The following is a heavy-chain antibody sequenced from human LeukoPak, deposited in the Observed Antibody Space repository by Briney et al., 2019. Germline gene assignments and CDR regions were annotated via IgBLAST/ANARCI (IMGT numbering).Heavy chain of an antibody. CDR1: GGTFSSYA. V-gene: IGHV1-69*13. J-gene: IGHJ6*02. D-gene: IGHD3-10*01. CDR3: ARDRFAVGITYGMDV. Sequence: SVKVSCKASGGTFSSYAISWVRQAPGQGLEWMEGIIPIFGTANYAQKFQGRVTITADESTSTAYMELSSLRSEDTAVYYCARDRFAVGITYGMDVWGQGTTVTVSS. CDR2: IIPIFGTA.